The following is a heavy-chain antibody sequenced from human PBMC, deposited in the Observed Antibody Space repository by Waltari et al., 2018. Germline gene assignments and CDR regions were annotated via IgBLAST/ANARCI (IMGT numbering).Heavy chain of an antibody. CDR1: GGSISSSSYY. Sequence: QLQLQESGPGLVKPSETLSLTCTVSGGSISSSSYYWGWIRQPPGKGLEWIGSIYYRGRTSYTASLKSRVTISVDTSKNRFSLKLSSVTAADTAVYYCARRVSGWLRNWYFDLWGRVTLVIVSS. V-gene: IGHV4-39*01. CDR2: IYYRGRT. D-gene: IGHD6-19*01. CDR3: ARRVSGWLRNWYFDL. J-gene: IGHJ2*01.